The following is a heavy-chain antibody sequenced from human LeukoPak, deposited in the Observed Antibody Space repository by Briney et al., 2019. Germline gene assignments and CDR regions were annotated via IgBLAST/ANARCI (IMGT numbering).Heavy chain of an antibody. CDR3: ARRGRGVATIPSYSYYFDY. CDR2: IYPGDSDT. J-gene: IGHJ4*02. Sequence: GESLKISCKGSGYSFTSYWIGWVRQMPGKGLEWMGIIYPGDSDTRYSPSFQGQVTISADKSISTAYLQWSSLKASDTAMYYCARRGRGVATIPSYSYYFDYWGQGTLVTVSS. D-gene: IGHD5-24*01. CDR1: GYSFTSYW. V-gene: IGHV5-51*01.